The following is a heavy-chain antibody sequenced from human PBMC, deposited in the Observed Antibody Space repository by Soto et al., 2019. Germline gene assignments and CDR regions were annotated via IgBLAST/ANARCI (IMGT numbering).Heavy chain of an antibody. V-gene: IGHV3-15*07. CDR3: TTGRDDLLY. Sequence: EVQLVESGGGLVKPGGSLRLSCAVSGFTFDKVWMNWVRQATGKGLEWVGRIKSKTDCGTTDYAAPVKGRFTISRDDSKNMPYLQMHSLRTEDTGMYFCTTGRDDLLYWGQGTLVTVSS. J-gene: IGHJ4*02. CDR2: IKSKTDCGTT. D-gene: IGHD1-26*01. CDR1: GFTFDKVW.